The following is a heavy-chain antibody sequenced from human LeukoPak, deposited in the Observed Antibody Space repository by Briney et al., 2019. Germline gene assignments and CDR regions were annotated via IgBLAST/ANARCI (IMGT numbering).Heavy chain of an antibody. CDR2: IIPILGIA. J-gene: IGHJ5*02. Sequence: GASVKVSCKASGGTFSSYTISWVRQAPGQGLEWMGRIIPILGIANYAQKFQGRVTITADKSTSTAYMELSSLRSEDTAVYYCARDEGYYDSVGSDSFDPWGQGTLVTVSS. D-gene: IGHD3-22*01. CDR1: GGTFSSYT. V-gene: IGHV1-69*04. CDR3: ARDEGYYDSVGSDSFDP.